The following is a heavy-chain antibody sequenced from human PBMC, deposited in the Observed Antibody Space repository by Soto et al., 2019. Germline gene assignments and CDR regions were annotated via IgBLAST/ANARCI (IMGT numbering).Heavy chain of an antibody. J-gene: IGHJ6*02. CDR2: ISSTSIYT. CDR3: ARDGGEIIPAAIGGGYGMDV. D-gene: IGHD2-2*01. V-gene: IGHV3-11*06. CDR1: GFTFSDYY. Sequence: NPGGSLRLSCAASGFTFSDYYMSWIRQAPGKGLEWVSYISSTSIYTNYADAVKGRFTISGDNAKNSLYLQMNSLRAEDTAVYYCARDGGEIIPAAIGGGYGMDVWGQGTTVTVSS.